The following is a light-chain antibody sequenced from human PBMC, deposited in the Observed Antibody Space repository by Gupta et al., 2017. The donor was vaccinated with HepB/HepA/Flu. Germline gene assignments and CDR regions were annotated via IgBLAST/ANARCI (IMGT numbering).Light chain of an antibody. J-gene: IGKJ4*01. V-gene: IGKV1-39*01. CDR1: QSTSSY. CDR3: QQYDSYDGVT. Sequence: DIQMTQSPSSLSASVGDRVTITCRASQSTSSYLAWYQQKPGIAPKLLIYAASSWASGVPSRFSGSGSGTEFTLTISSLQPEDFAAYYCQQYDSYDGVTFGGGTKVEIK. CDR2: AAS.